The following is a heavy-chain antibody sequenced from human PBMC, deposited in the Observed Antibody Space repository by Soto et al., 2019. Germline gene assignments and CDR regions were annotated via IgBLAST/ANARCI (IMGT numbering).Heavy chain of an antibody. D-gene: IGHD3-16*01. CDR1: GFTVSTKY. CDR3: ARDPWAADY. V-gene: IGHV3-66*01. CDR2: IYSSGST. Sequence: GGSLRLSCAASGFTVSTKYMSWVRQAPGKGLEWVSVIYSSGSTFYADSVRGRFTISRDNSKNTVNLQMNSLRAEDTAVYYCARDPWAADYWGQGTLVTVSS. J-gene: IGHJ4*02.